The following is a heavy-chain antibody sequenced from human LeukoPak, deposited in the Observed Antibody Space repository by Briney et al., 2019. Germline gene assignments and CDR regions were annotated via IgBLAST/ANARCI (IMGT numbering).Heavy chain of an antibody. CDR3: ARDRYGDGFAHLDY. V-gene: IGHV1-2*02. D-gene: IGHD5-24*01. Sequence: GASVKVSCKASGYTFTDYYLHWVRQAPGHGLEWMGWINPKTGVTKYAQNFQGRVTMTRDTSISTAYMEVSRLRSDDTAVYYCARDRYGDGFAHLDYWGQGALVTVSS. J-gene: IGHJ4*02. CDR1: GYTFTDYY. CDR2: INPKTGVT.